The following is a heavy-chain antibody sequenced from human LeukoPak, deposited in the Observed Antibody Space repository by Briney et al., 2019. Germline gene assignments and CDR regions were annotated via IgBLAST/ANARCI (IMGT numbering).Heavy chain of an antibody. CDR2: INHSGST. V-gene: IGHV4-34*01. J-gene: IGHJ4*02. Sequence: SETLSLTCAVYGGSFSGYYWSWIRQPPGKGLEWIGEINHSGSTNYNPSLKSRVTMSVDTSKNQFSLKLSSVTAADTAVYYCAREYSGSYLVFDYWGQGTLVTVSS. CDR3: AREYSGSYLVFDY. CDR1: GGSFSGYY. D-gene: IGHD1-26*01.